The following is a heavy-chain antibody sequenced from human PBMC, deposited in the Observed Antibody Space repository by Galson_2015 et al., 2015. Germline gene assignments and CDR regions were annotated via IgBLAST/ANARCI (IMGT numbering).Heavy chain of an antibody. Sequence: SVKVSCKASGYTFTSYAMHWVRQAPGQRLEWMGWINAGNGNTKYSQKFQGRVTITRDTSASTAYMELSSLRSEDTAVYYCAREPYGGNSRGAFDIWGRGTMVTVSS. CDR1: GYTFTSYA. D-gene: IGHD4-23*01. V-gene: IGHV1-3*01. J-gene: IGHJ3*02. CDR2: INAGNGNT. CDR3: AREPYGGNSRGAFDI.